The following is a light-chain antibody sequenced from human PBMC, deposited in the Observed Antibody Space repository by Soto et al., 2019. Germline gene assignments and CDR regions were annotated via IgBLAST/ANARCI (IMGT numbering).Light chain of an antibody. CDR1: QSISSW. CDR3: QQYNSFPFT. J-gene: IGKJ3*01. CDR2: KAS. Sequence: DIQMTQSPSTLSASVGDRVTITCPASQSISSWLAWYQQKPGKAPKLLIYKASSLESGVPSRFSGRGSGTEFTLTISSLQPDDFATYYCQQYNSFPFTFGPGTKVDIK. V-gene: IGKV1-5*03.